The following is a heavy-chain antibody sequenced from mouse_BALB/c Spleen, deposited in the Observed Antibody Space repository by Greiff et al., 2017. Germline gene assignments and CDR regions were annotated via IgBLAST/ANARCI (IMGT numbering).Heavy chain of an antibody. V-gene: IGHV1-9*01. CDR2: ILPGSGST. D-gene: IGHD2-10*01. J-gene: IGHJ2*01. CDR3: ARPYYGNHGYYFDY. Sequence: QVQLQQSGAELMKPGASVKISCKATGYTFSSYWIEWVKQRPGHGLEWIGEILPGSGSTNYNEKFKGKATFTADTSSNTAYMQLSSLTSEDSAVYYCARPYYGNHGYYFDYWGQGTTLTVSS. CDR1: GYTFSSYW.